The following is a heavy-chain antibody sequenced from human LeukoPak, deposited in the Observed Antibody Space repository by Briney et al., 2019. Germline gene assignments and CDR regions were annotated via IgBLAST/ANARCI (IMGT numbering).Heavy chain of an antibody. Sequence: GASVKVSCKASGGTFSSYAISWVRQAPGQGLEWMGGIIPIFGTANYAQKFQGRVTITADESTSTAYMELSSLRSEDTAVYYCARDSNYYGSGRPYYYYGMDVWGQGTTVTVSS. J-gene: IGHJ6*02. V-gene: IGHV1-69*01. CDR1: GGTFSSYA. CDR2: IIPIFGTA. CDR3: ARDSNYYGSGRPYYYYGMDV. D-gene: IGHD3-10*01.